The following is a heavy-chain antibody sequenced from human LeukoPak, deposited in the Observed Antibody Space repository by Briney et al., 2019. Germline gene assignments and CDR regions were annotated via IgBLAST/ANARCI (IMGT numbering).Heavy chain of an antibody. CDR3: AELGITMIGGV. Sequence: PSETLSLTCAVYGGSFSGYYWSWIRQPPGKGLEWIGEINHSGSTNYNPSLKSRVTISVDTSKNQFSLKLSSVTAADTAVYYCAELGITMIGGVWGKGTTVTISS. CDR1: GGSFSGYY. J-gene: IGHJ6*04. CDR2: INHSGST. D-gene: IGHD3-10*02. V-gene: IGHV4-34*01.